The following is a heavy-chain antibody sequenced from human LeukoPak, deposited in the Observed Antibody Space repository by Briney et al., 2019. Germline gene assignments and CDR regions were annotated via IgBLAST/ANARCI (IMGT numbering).Heavy chain of an antibody. Sequence: GSLRLSCAASGFTFSSYGMRWVRQAPGTGLEWVSAISGSGDSTYYADSVKGRFTISRDNSKNTLSLQMNNLRAEDTAVYYCARRIARYLVNYYYYSMDVWGQGTTVTVSS. V-gene: IGHV3-23*01. D-gene: IGHD3-16*02. CDR1: GFTFSSYG. CDR2: ISGSGDST. CDR3: ARRIARYLVNYYYYSMDV. J-gene: IGHJ6*02.